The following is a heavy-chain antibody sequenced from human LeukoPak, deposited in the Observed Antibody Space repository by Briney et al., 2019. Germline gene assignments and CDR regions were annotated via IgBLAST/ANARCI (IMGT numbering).Heavy chain of an antibody. CDR1: GFTFSNSW. Sequence: GGSLRLSCAAPGFTFSNSWMHWVRQVPGKGLLWVSRISSDGSSSIYADSVKGRFTISRDNAKNTLYLQMNSLRAEDTAVYYCARMATAFDYWGQGTLVTVSS. J-gene: IGHJ4*02. CDR2: ISSDGSSS. D-gene: IGHD1-1*01. V-gene: IGHV3-74*01. CDR3: ARMATAFDY.